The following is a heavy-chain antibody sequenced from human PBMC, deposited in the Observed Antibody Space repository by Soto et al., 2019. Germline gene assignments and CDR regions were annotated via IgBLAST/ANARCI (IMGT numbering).Heavy chain of an antibody. CDR1: GGTFSKYA. Sequence: QVQLVQSGAEMQQPGASVRVSCKASGGTFSKYAFSWVRQAPGQGLEWLGGTIPMFGTPNYAQKFQGRVAISAEESTATVYMELSSLRSEDTAVYFCARPLRDRNYCYGIAVWGQGTTVTVSS. D-gene: IGHD3-22*01. V-gene: IGHV1-69*01. CDR2: TIPMFGTP. CDR3: ARPLRDRNYCYGIAV. J-gene: IGHJ6*02.